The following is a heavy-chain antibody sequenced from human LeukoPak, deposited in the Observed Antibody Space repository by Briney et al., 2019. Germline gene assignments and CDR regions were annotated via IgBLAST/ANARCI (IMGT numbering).Heavy chain of an antibody. Sequence: GGSLRLSCAASGFTFSDYYMSWIRQVPRKGIECVSYTSRSGNPTYHADSVKGRFTISRDNAKNSLYLQMSSLRAEDTAVYYCARDGGSSWYFDYWGQGTLVTVSS. CDR2: TSRSGNPT. CDR1: GFTFSDYY. CDR3: ARDGGSSWYFDY. J-gene: IGHJ4*02. V-gene: IGHV3-11*04. D-gene: IGHD6-13*01.